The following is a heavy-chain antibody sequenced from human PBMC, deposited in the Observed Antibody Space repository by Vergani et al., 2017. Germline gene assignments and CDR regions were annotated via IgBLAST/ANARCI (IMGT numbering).Heavy chain of an antibody. D-gene: IGHD4/OR15-4a*01. V-gene: IGHV1-69*01. CDR2: IIPIFGTA. CDR1: GGTFSSYA. CDR3: ARGHRGAGPYYYYMDV. Sequence: QVQLVQSGAEVKKPGSSVKVSCKASGGTFSSYAISWVRQAPGQGLEWMGGIIPIFGTANYAQKFQGRVTITADESTSTAYMELSSLRSEDTAVYYCARGHRGAGPYYYYMDVWGKGTTVTVSS. J-gene: IGHJ6*03.